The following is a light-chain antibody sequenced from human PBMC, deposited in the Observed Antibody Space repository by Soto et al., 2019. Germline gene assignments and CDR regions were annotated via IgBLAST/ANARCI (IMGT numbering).Light chain of an antibody. CDR1: QNIFSNY. CDR2: GAS. J-gene: IGKJ1*01. V-gene: IGKV3-20*01. CDR3: QQYGTSPST. Sequence: TQSPGTLSLSPGERPTLYCRASQNIFSNYLTLYQQKPGQAPRRLIFGASIRATGIPDRFSGSRSGTDSTLTISRLETEDFAVYDGQQYGTSPSTFGQGTMVDI.